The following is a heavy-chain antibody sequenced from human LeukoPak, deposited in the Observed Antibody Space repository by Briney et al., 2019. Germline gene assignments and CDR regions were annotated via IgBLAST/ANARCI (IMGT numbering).Heavy chain of an antibody. CDR3: ARRVTGYYYGSGSYGYMDV. J-gene: IGHJ6*03. D-gene: IGHD3-10*01. CDR2: IKQDGSEK. Sequence: QPGGSLRLSCAASGFTFSSYWMSWVRLAPGKGLEWVANIKQDGSEKYYVDSVKGRFTISRDNAKNSLYLQMNSLRAEDTAVYYCARRVTGYYYGSGSYGYMDVWGKGTTVTVSS. CDR1: GFTFSSYW. V-gene: IGHV3-7*01.